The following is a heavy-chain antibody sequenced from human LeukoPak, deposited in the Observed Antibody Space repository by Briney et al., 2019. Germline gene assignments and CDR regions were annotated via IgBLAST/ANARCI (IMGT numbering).Heavy chain of an antibody. V-gene: IGHV4-59*12. CDR2: IYYSGST. CDR3: ARGPNVKY. J-gene: IGHJ4*02. Sequence: SETLSLTCTVSGGSISSYYWNWIRQPPGKGLEWIGYIYYSGSTNYNPSLKSRVTISVDTSKNQFSLRLSSVTAADTAVYYCARGPNVKYWGQGTLVTVSS. CDR1: GGSISSYY.